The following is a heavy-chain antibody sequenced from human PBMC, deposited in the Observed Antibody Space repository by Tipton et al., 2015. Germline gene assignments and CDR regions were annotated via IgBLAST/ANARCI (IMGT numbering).Heavy chain of an antibody. CDR3: ARENSIWYPYCDH. D-gene: IGHD6-13*01. Sequence: QLVQSGTEVKKPGASVKVSCKTAGYTFTSYGVSWLRQAPGQGLEWMGWISPYNANTKYAQKFLGRVTVTTDASTNTAYMELRTLRSDDTAFYFCARENSIWYPYCDHWGQGTLVTAAS. J-gene: IGHJ4*02. V-gene: IGHV1-18*01. CDR1: GYTFTSYG. CDR2: ISPYNANT.